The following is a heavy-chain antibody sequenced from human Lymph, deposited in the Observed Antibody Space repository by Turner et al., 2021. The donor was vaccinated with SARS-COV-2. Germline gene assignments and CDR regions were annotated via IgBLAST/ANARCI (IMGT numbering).Heavy chain of an antibody. CDR3: AKNEMAMIGVVITLFDY. J-gene: IGHJ4*02. Sequence: VLLLDSGGVLVQPGGSLILPCSSPVFTLSSYAMSWVRQAPGKGREWVSTISGSGGSTYYADSVKGRFTISRDNSKNTLYLQMNSLRAEDTAVYYCAKNEMAMIGVVITLFDYWGQGTLVTVSS. V-gene: IGHV3-23*01. CDR1: VFTLSSYA. CDR2: ISGSGGST. D-gene: IGHD3-22*01.